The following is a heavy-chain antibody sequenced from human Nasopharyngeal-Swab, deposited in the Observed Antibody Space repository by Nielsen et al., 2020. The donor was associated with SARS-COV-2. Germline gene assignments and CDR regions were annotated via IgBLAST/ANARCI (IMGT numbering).Heavy chain of an antibody. CDR3: AVIPPGRWYFDY. J-gene: IGHJ4*02. CDR1: VASISSYY. Sequence: GSLRPSCTVSVASISSYYWTWIRHPPGRGLEWMGFIYYSGSTNYNPSLESRVTMSVDTSKNQFSLNLSSVTAADTAVYYCAVIPPGRWYFDYWGQGTLVTVSS. CDR2: IYYSGST. V-gene: IGHV4-59*01. D-gene: IGHD2-21*01.